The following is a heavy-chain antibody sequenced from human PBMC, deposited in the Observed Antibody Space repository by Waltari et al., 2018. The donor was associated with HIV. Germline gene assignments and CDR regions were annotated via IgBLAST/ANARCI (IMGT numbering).Heavy chain of an antibody. J-gene: IGHJ4*02. V-gene: IGHV3-74*01. CDR2: INSDGRVT. CDR1: GFIFSRNW. Sequence: VQLVESGGGLVQPGGSLRSPCDAPGFIFSRNWMHWVRQAPGKGLVWVSRINSDGRVTNYADSVKGRFTLSRDNAKNTLFLQMNSLRAEDTAVYYCARSYSYGQGPFDYWGQGTLVTVSS. D-gene: IGHD5-18*01. CDR3: ARSYSYGQGPFDY.